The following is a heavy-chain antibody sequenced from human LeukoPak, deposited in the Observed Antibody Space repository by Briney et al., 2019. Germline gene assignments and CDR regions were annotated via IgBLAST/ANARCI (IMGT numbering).Heavy chain of an antibody. J-gene: IGHJ4*02. V-gene: IGHV3-74*01. CDR3: AKDHYWSIDY. D-gene: IGHD3-3*01. Sequence: GGSLRLSCAASGFYFSSNWMHWVRHAPGQGLVWVSCIKGDGISTNYADSVKGRFTISRDIAKNTLYLQMNSLRAEDTGVYYCAKDHYWSIDYWGRGTLVTVSS. CDR2: IKGDGIST. CDR1: GFYFSSNW.